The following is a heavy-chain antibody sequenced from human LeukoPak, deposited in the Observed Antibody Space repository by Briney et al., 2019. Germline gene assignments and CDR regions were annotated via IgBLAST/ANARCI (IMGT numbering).Heavy chain of an antibody. CDR3: ARVSYCTNGVCYDFDY. J-gene: IGHJ4*02. D-gene: IGHD2-8*01. Sequence: GGSLRPSCAASGFTFSSYAMHWVRQAPGKGLEWVAVISYDGSNKYYADSVKGRFTISRDNSKNTLYLQMNSLRAEDTAVYYCARVSYCTNGVCYDFDYWGQGTLVTVSS. CDR2: ISYDGSNK. CDR1: GFTFSSYA. V-gene: IGHV3-30-3*01.